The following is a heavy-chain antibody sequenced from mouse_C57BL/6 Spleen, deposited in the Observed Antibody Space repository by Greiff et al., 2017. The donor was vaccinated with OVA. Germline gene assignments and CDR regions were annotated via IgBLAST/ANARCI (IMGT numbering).Heavy chain of an antibody. D-gene: IGHD2-1*01. Sequence: EVKLQESGAELVKPGASVKLSCTASGFNIKDYYMHWVKQRTEQGLEWIGRIDPEDGETKYAPKFQGKATITADTSSNTAYLQLSSLTSEDTAVYYGAQIPPRGNYGAWFAYWGQGTLVTVSA. J-gene: IGHJ3*01. V-gene: IGHV14-2*01. CDR2: IDPEDGET. CDR1: GFNIKDYY. CDR3: AQIPPRGNYGAWFAY.